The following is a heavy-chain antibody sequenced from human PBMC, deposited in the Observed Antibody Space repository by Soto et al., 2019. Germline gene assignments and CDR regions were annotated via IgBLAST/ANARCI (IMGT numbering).Heavy chain of an antibody. V-gene: IGHV4-30-4*01. CDR2: IYHTGNT. CDR3: AREPLDGMDV. CDR1: GGSVNTGDNY. Sequence: HVQLHQSGPRLVKPSQTLSLECSVIGGSVNTGDNYWSWVRQSPGRGLEWIGYIYHTGNTFYNPALENRVTMSVDAFKNQFSLPLTSVTAADTALYFCAREPLDGMDVWGQGTNVTVSS. J-gene: IGHJ6*02.